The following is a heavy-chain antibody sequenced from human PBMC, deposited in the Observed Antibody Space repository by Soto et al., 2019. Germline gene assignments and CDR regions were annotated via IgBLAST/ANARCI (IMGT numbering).Heavy chain of an antibody. CDR2: ISGIGGST. CDR3: ARGSSGYISSWYYFDY. D-gene: IGHD6-13*01. CDR1: GFTFTDYA. V-gene: IGHV3-23*01. J-gene: IGHJ4*02. Sequence: GGSLRLSCAASGFTFTDYALRWVRQAPGKGLEWVATISGIGGSTYLADSVKGRLSISRDNSKNTASLLMNSLRAEDTAVYFCARGSSGYISSWYYFDYWGRGTLVTVSS.